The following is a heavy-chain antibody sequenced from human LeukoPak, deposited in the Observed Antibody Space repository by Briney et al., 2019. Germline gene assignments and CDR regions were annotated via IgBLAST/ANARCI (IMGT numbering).Heavy chain of an antibody. CDR1: GFTFSSYW. J-gene: IGHJ3*02. CDR2: ISSSSSTI. CDR3: ARDAELGAFDI. V-gene: IGHV3-48*01. D-gene: IGHD7-27*01. Sequence: PGGSLRLSCAASGFTFSSYWMSWVRQAPGKGLEWVSYISSSSSTIYYADSVKGRFTISRDNAKNSLYLQMNSLRAEDTAVYYCARDAELGAFDIWGQGTMVTVSS.